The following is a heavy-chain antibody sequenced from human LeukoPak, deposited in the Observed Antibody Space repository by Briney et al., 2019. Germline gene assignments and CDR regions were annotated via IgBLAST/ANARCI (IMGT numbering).Heavy chain of an antibody. V-gene: IGHV3-21*01. Sequence: GWSLRLSCAASGFTFSSYSMNWVRQALGKGLEWVSSISSSSSYIYYADSVKGRFTISRDNAKNSLYLQMNSLRAEDTAVYYCARGLYSYGSSYFDYWGQGTLVTVSS. D-gene: IGHD5-18*01. CDR2: ISSSSSYI. CDR1: GFTFSSYS. J-gene: IGHJ4*02. CDR3: ARGLYSYGSSYFDY.